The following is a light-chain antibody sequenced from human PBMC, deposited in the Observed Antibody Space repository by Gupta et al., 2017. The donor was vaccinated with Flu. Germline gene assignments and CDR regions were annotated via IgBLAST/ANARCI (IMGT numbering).Light chain of an antibody. CDR2: NND. V-gene: IGLV6-57*01. J-gene: IGLJ3*02. CDR3: LSADNNNQV. CDR1: SGTIGSNY. Sequence: FMLTQPPSRSESPGKTVTISCTRSSGTIGSNYVQWCQQRPGSSPATLLFNNDQRLSAVPDRFSGSIDSSTTSASPTIAGRKTDDEDDYYCLSADNNNQVFGGGTKLTVL.